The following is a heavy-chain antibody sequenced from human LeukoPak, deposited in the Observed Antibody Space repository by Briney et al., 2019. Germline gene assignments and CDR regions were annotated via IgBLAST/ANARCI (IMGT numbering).Heavy chain of an antibody. V-gene: IGHV4-61*02. J-gene: IGHJ4*02. Sequence: PSETLSLTCTVSGGSISSSSYYWSWIRQPAGKGLEWIGRIYTSGSTNYNPSLKSRVTISVDTSKNQFSLKLSSVTAADTAVYYCARSGERDYFDYWGQGTLVTVSS. CDR2: IYTSGST. CDR1: GGSISSSSYY. D-gene: IGHD5-12*01. CDR3: ARSGERDYFDY.